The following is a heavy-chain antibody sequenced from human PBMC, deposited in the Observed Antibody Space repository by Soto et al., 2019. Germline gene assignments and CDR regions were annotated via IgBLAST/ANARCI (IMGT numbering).Heavy chain of an antibody. CDR1: DGSISSYY. V-gene: IGHV4-59*08. Sequence: SETLSLTCTVADGSISSYYCSWIRQPPGKGLEWIGYIYYSGSTNYNPSLKSRVTISVDTSKNQFSLKLSSVTAAGTAVYYCARRVARTSCYAIWGQGTLVTGSS. CDR2: IYYSGST. D-gene: IGHD2-2*01. J-gene: IGHJ4*02. CDR3: ARRVARTSCYAI.